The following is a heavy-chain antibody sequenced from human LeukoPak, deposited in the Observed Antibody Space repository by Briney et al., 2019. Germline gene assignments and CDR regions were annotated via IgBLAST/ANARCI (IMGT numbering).Heavy chain of an antibody. V-gene: IGHV1-18*01. J-gene: IGHJ5*02. CDR2: ISSYNGNT. Sequence: GASVKVSCKASGYTFTSYAISWVRQAPGQGLEWMGWISSYNGNTHYAQKLQGRVTMTTDTSTSTAYMELRSLRSDDTAVYYCARVTRIAVAGKGDWFDPWGQGTLVTVSS. D-gene: IGHD6-19*01. CDR1: GYTFTSYA. CDR3: ARVTRIAVAGKGDWFDP.